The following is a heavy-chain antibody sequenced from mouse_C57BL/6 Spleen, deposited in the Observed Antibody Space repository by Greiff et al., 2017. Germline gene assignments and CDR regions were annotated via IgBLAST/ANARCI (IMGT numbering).Heavy chain of an antibody. CDR3: ARERAIYYDYDVRYFDV. V-gene: IGHV1-64*01. Sequence: VQLQQPGAELVKPGASVKLSCKASGYTFTSYWMHWVKQRPGQGLEWIGMIHPNSGSTNYNEKFKSKATLTVDKSSSTAYMQLSSLTSEDSAVYYCARERAIYYDYDVRYFDVWGTGTTVTVSS. CDR1: GYTFTSYW. D-gene: IGHD2-4*01. J-gene: IGHJ1*03. CDR2: IHPNSGST.